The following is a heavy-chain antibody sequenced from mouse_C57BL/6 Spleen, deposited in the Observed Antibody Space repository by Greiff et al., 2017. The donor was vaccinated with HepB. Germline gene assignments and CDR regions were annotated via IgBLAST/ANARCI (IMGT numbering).Heavy chain of an antibody. J-gene: IGHJ3*01. CDR2: ISSGGDYI. CDR1: GFTFSSYA. V-gene: IGHV5-9-1*02. CDR3: TRGEDYQGFAY. D-gene: IGHD2-4*01. Sequence: EVKLLESGEGLVKPGGSLKLSCAASGFTFSSYAMSWVRQTPEKRLEWVAYISSGGDYIYYADTVKGRFTISRDNARNTLYLQMSSLKSEDTAMYYCTRGEDYQGFAYWGQGTLVTVSA.